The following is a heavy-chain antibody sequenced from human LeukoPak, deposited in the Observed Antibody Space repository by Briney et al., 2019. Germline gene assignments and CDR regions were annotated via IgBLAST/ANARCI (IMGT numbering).Heavy chain of an antibody. D-gene: IGHD3-3*01. Sequence: GGSLRLSCAASGFTFSTYSMNWVRQAPGKGLEWVSYIGRSSSPIYYADSVKGRFTISRDNTKNSLYLQMNSLRVEDTAVFYCARDQYDTWSRRGNFDSWGQGTLVIVSS. CDR3: ARDQYDTWSRRGNFDS. J-gene: IGHJ4*02. CDR1: GFTFSTYS. CDR2: IGRSSSPI. V-gene: IGHV3-48*04.